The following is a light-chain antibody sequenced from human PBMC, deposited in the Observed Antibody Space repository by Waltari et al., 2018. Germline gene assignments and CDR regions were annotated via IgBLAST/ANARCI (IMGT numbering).Light chain of an antibody. Sequence: SEALTQPPAVSVSPGETAKISCGGLNLGGGSVHWYQQKPGQAPVLVMQYDDDRRSGIPDGLSGSNTGNTATLTINNGAAGDEADYYCQMWDTRRDIGVFGGGTKLTVL. CDR3: QMWDTRRDIGV. CDR2: YDD. J-gene: IGLJ3*02. V-gene: IGLV3-21*04. CDR1: NLGGGS.